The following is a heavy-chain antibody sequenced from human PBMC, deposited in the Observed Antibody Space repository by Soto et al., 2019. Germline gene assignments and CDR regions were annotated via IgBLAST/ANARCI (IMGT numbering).Heavy chain of an antibody. J-gene: IGHJ6*02. CDR1: GFIVSSNY. CDR2: IYSGGSA. Sequence: GGSLRLSCAASGFIVSSNYMSWVRQAPGKGLEWVSVIYSGGSANYADSVKGRFTISRDNSKNTLYLQMNSLRAEDTAVYYCVRDDYGLDVWGQGTAVTSP. CDR3: VRDDYGLDV. V-gene: IGHV3-53*01.